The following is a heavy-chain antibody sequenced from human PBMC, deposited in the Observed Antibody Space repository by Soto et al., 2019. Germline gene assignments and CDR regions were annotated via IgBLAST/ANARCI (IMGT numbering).Heavy chain of an antibody. J-gene: IGHJ5*02. CDR1: GGSISSYY. V-gene: IGHV4-59*01. D-gene: IGHD3-10*01. CDR2: IHYSGST. CDR3: ATGRFSAMIRGVIMFDP. Sequence: SQTLSLTCTVSGGSISSYYWNWLRQPPGKGLEWIGYIHYSGSTNYNPSLKSRVTISVDTSNNQFSLKLSSVTAADTAVYYCATGRFSAMIRGVIMFDPWGQGTLVTVSS.